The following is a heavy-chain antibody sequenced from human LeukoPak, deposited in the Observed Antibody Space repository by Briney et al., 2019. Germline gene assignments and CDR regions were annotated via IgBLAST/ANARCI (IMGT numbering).Heavy chain of an antibody. J-gene: IGHJ5*02. CDR1: AGSICNSY. CDR3: VRGPGRGYDLEP. D-gene: IGHD3-22*01. V-gene: IGHV4-4*08. Sequence: SETLSLTRAVSAGSICNSYCSWARQPPGKGLEFIGYISTGGDINYNPSLRSRATMSINPSNNQLSLTLTSVTTADTAVYFCVRGPGRGYDLEPWGQGSLVTVSS. CDR2: ISTGGDI.